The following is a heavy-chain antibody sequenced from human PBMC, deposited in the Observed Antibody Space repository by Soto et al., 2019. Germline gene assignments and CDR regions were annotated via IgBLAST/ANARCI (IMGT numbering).Heavy chain of an antibody. CDR1: GGSVSSGEYY. V-gene: IGHV4-30-4*01. D-gene: IGHD4-17*01. J-gene: IGHJ4*02. Sequence: QVQLQESGPGLVKPSQTLALNCSVSGGSVSSGEYYWTWIRQAPGKGLEWIGFTYYNGATSYNPSLRSRLSISDDQSRNHFSLRLNSVTAADTAVYFCARGLGDARYDFWGQGALVTVSS. CDR2: TYYNGAT. CDR3: ARGLGDARYDF.